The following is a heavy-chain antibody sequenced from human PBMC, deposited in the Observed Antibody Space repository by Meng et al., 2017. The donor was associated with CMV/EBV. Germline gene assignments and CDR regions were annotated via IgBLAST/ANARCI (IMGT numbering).Heavy chain of an antibody. CDR2: IYHSGST. J-gene: IGHJ3*02. CDR1: GYSISSGYY. CDR3: ASYRGDSYGIHDAFDI. V-gene: IGHV4-38-2*02. Sequence: SETLSLICTVSGYSISSGYYWGWIRQPPGKGLEWIGSIYHSGSTYYNPSLKSRVTISVDTSKNQFSLKLSSVTAADTAVYYCASYRGDSYGIHDAFDIWGQGTMVTVSS. D-gene: IGHD5-18*01.